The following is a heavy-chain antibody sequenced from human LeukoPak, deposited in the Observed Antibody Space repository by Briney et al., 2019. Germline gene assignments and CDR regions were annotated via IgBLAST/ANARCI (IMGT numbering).Heavy chain of an antibody. CDR1: GGSISSYY. CDR3: ARGGGYYASDY. Sequence: NPSETLSLTCTVSGGSISSYYWSWIRQPPGKGLEWIGYIYYSGSTTYNPSLKSRVAISVDTSKSQFSLNLSSVTAADTAVYYCARGGGYYASDYWGQGTLVTVSS. CDR2: IYYSGST. V-gene: IGHV4-59*01. J-gene: IGHJ4*02. D-gene: IGHD3-22*01.